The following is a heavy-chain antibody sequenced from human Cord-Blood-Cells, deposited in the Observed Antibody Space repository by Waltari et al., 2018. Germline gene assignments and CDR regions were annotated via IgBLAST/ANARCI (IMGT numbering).Heavy chain of an antibody. CDR2: IKQDGSEK. J-gene: IGHJ4*02. V-gene: IGHV3-7*01. CDR3: ASTELEYSNFDY. CDR1: GFTFSSYC. Sequence: EVQLVESGGGLVQPGGSLRLSCAASGFTFSSYCMSWVRQAPGKGLEWVANIKQDGSEKYYVDSVKGRFTISRDNAKISLYLQMNSLRAEDTAVYYCASTELEYSNFDYWGQGTLVTVSS. D-gene: IGHD4-4*01.